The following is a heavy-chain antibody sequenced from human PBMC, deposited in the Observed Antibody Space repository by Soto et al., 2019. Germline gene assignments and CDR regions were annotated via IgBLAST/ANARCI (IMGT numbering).Heavy chain of an antibody. D-gene: IGHD1-1*01. V-gene: IGHV4-39*01. CDR3: ARHPGGTLYGMDV. J-gene: IGHJ6*02. Sequence: SETLSLTCPVSGGSISSSSYYWGWIRQPPGKGLEWIGSIYYSGSTYYNPSLKSRVTISVDTSKNQFSLKLSSVTAADTAVYYCARHPGGTLYGMDVWGQGTTVTVSS. CDR1: GGSISSSSYY. CDR2: IYYSGST.